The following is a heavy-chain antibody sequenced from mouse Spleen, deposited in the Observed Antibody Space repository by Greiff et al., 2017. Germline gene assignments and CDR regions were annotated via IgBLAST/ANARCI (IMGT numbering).Heavy chain of an antibody. D-gene: IGHD1-1*01. CDR1: GFTFSSYA. J-gene: IGHJ1*01. CDR3: ARRGITTVVAPYWYFDV. CDR2: ISSGGGNT. Sequence: EVKVEESGGGLVKLGGSLKLSCAASGFTFSSYAMSWVRQTPEKRLEWVATISSGGGNTYYPNSVKGRFTISRDNAKNTLYLQMSSLKSEDTAMYYCARRGITTVVAPYWYFDVWGAGTTVTVSS. V-gene: IGHV5-9*04.